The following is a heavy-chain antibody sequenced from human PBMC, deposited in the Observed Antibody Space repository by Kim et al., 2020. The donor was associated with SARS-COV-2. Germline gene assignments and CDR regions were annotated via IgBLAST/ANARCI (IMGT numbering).Heavy chain of an antibody. D-gene: IGHD3-16*01. V-gene: IGHV3-23*01. CDR2: ILRSGGHT. CDR3: AGGGPSLEP. J-gene: IGHJ5*02. Sequence: GGSLRLSCVTSGVSFTENDMSWVRQAPGKGLEWVATILRSGGHTYYAESVKGRFTISRDTSRSILYLQMNSLTADDTALYYCAGGGPSLEPWGPGTPV. CDR1: GVSFTEND.